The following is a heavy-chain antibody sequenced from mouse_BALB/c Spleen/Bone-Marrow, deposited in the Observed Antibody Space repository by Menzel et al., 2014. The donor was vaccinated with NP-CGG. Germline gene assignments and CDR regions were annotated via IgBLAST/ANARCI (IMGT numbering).Heavy chain of an antibody. Sequence: VQLQESGAELVRPGTSVKVSCKASGYAFTNYLIEWVKQRPVQGLEWIGVINPGSGGANYNAKFKGKATLTADKSSSDAYMQLSSLTSDDSAVYFCAREWTARSVDYWGQGTTLTVST. V-gene: IGHV1-54*01. CDR2: INPGSGGA. CDR1: GYAFTNYL. D-gene: IGHD3-2*01. J-gene: IGHJ2*01. CDR3: AREWTARSVDY.